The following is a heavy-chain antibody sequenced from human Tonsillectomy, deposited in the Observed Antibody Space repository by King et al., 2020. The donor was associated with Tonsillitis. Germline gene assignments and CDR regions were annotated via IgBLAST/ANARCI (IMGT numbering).Heavy chain of an antibody. J-gene: IGHJ5*02. D-gene: IGHD2-15*01. CDR2: IFANDEK. V-gene: IGHV2-26*01. Sequence: VTLKESGPVLLKPPETLTLTCTVSGFSLSNGGLGVTWIRQPPGKALEWLAHIFANDEKSYSTSLKTRVSISKDTSKGQVVLTMTNMDPADTATYYCARVIIRHGFDTSGAVGFDPWGQGTLVTVSS. CDR3: ARVIIRHGFDTSGAVGFDP. CDR1: GFSLSNGGLG.